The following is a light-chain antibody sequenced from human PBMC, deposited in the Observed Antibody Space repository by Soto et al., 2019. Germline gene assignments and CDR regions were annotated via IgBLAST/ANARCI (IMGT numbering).Light chain of an antibody. CDR2: EVS. Sequence: QSALTQPASVSASPGQSLTFSCSGTSSDGGGYHSFSWYQQHPGKAPKHMMYEVSNLPSGVSNRFSGSKSGNTAPLTISGPQAEDEGDYYCSSYTSSSSPLFGTGTKVTVL. CDR1: SSDGGGYHS. CDR3: SSYTSSSSPL. J-gene: IGLJ1*01. V-gene: IGLV2-14*01.